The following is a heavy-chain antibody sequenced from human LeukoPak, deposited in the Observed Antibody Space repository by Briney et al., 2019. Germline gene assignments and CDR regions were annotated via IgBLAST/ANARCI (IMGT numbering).Heavy chain of an antibody. CDR3: ARVFSRYGGNPYDY. V-gene: IGHV1-18*01. CDR2: ISAYNGNT. Sequence: ASVKVSCKASGYTFTSYGINWVRQAPGQGLEWMGWISAYNGNTNYAQKFQGRVSMTTDTSTSTAYMELSSLRSEDTAVYYCARVFSRYGGNPYDYWGQGTLVTVSS. J-gene: IGHJ4*02. CDR1: GYTFTSYG. D-gene: IGHD4-23*01.